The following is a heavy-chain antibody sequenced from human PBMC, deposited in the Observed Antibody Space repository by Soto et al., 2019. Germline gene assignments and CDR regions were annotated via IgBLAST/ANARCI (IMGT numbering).Heavy chain of an antibody. Sequence: SETLSLTCTVSGGSISSSSYYWVWIRQPPGKGLEWIGSIFYSGSTYNNPSLKSRVTISVDTSKNQFSLKLSSVTAADTAVYYCARQFAIYFWSGHFPVLYVMDVWGQGTTVTVSS. CDR2: IFYSGST. J-gene: IGHJ6*02. CDR1: GGSISSSSYY. CDR3: ARQFAIYFWSGHFPVLYVMDV. V-gene: IGHV4-39*01. D-gene: IGHD3-3*01.